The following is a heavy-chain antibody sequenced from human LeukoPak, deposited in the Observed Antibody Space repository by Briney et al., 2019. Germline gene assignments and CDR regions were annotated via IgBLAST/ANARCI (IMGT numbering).Heavy chain of an antibody. CDR2: INHSGST. CDR1: GGSFSGYY. V-gene: IGHV4-34*01. D-gene: IGHD6-19*01. CDR3: ARGAVAGAFDY. J-gene: IGHJ4*02. Sequence: SETLSLTCAVYGGSFSGYYWSWIRQPPGKGLEWIGEINHSGSTNYNPSLKSRVTISVDTSKNQFSLKLSSVTAADAAVYYCARGAVAGAFDYWGQGTLVTVSS.